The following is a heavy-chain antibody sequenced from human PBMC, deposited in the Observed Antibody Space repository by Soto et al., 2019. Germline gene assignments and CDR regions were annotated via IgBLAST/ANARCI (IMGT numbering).Heavy chain of an antibody. D-gene: IGHD3-10*01. J-gene: IGHJ4*01. CDR1: GFTFGVYS. CDR2: ISADSGTI. V-gene: IGHV3-48*01. Sequence: GSLRLSCAASGFTFGVYSMNWVRQAPGKGLEWVSYISADSGTIYYVDSVKGRFTISRDNAKNSLFLQMNSLRAEDTAVYYCARSYYGSGSFGPDYWGQGTLVTVSS. CDR3: ARSYYGSGSFGPDY.